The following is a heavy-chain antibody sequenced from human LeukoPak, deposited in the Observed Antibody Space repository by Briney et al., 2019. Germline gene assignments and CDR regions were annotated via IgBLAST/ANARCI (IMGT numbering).Heavy chain of an antibody. V-gene: IGHV3-23*01. CDR3: ARGPDAVVVVAATDYYMDV. D-gene: IGHD2-15*01. CDR1: GFTFSSSA. Sequence: GGSLRLSCAASGFTFSSSAMSWVRQAPGKGLEWVSSISGSGSGGSTYYADSVKGRFTISRDNSKNTLYLQMNSLRAEDTAVYYCARGPDAVVVVAATDYYMDVWGKGTTVTVSS. J-gene: IGHJ6*03. CDR2: ISGSGSGGST.